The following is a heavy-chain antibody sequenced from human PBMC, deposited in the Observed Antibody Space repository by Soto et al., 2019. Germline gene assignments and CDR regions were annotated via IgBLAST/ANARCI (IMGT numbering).Heavy chain of an antibody. CDR3: ARESYYGSGSYSYYYGMDV. D-gene: IGHD3-10*01. CDR2: ISAYNGNT. V-gene: IGHV1-18*01. Sequence: GASVKVSCKASGYTFTSYGISWVRQAPGQGLEWMGWISAYNGNTNYAQKLQGRVTMTTDTSTSTAYMELRSLRSDDTAVYYCARESYYGSGSYSYYYGMDVWGQGTTVTVSS. J-gene: IGHJ6*02. CDR1: GYTFTSYG.